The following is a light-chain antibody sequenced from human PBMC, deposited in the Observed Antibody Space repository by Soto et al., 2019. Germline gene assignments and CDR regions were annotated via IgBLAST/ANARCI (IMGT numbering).Light chain of an antibody. V-gene: IGLV3-21*04. CDR2: YDS. CDR1: NLGSKS. J-gene: IGLJ2*01. Sequence: SYELTQPPSVSVAPGQTARITCGGNNLGSKSVHWYQQKPGQAPVLVIYYDSDRPSGIPERFSGSNSENTATLNISRVEAGDEADYYCQVCDSSSDHPGVVFGRGTTLTVL. CDR3: QVCDSSSDHPGVV.